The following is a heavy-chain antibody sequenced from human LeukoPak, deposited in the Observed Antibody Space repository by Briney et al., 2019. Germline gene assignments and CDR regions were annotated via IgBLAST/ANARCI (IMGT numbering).Heavy chain of an antibody. Sequence: PSETLSLTCTVSGGSIISYYWSWIRQPPGKGLEWIGYIHSSGSTSYSPSLKSRVTFSVDTSKNHFSLKVTSMTAADTGVYYCARSLPGAIGAADYWGQGILVTVSS. CDR3: ARSLPGAIGAADY. CDR2: IHSSGST. J-gene: IGHJ4*02. V-gene: IGHV4-59*01. D-gene: IGHD6-13*01. CDR1: GGSIISYY.